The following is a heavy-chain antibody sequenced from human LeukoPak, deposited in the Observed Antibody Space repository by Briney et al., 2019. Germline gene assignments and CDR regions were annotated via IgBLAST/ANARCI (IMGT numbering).Heavy chain of an antibody. CDR2: VSSSSSYI. V-gene: IGHV3-21*01. J-gene: IGHJ5*02. CDR1: GFTFSSYS. D-gene: IGHD6-13*01. Sequence: GGSLRLSCAASGFTFSSYSMNWVRQAPGKGLEWVPSVSSSSSYIYYADSVKGRFTISRDNAKNSLYLQMNSLRAEDTAVYYCARDFNGYSSSWSRSEVTYNWFDPWGQGTLVTVSS. CDR3: ARDFNGYSSSWSRSEVTYNWFDP.